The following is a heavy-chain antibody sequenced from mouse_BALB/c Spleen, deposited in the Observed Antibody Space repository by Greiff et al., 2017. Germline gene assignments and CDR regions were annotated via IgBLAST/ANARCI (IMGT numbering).Heavy chain of an antibody. J-gene: IGHJ4*01. CDR2: IRNKANGYTT. Sequence: EVKVEESGGGLVQPGGSLRLSCATSGFTFTDYYMSWVRQPPGKALEWLGFIRNKANGYTTEYSASVKGRFTISRDNSQSILYLQMNTLRAEDSATYYCARASLLRPHYYAMDYWGQGTSVTVSS. CDR3: ARASLLRPHYYAMDY. CDR1: GFTFTDYY. D-gene: IGHD1-2*01. V-gene: IGHV7-3*02.